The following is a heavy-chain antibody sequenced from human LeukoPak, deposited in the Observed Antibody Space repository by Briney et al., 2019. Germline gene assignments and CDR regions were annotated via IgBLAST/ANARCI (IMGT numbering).Heavy chain of an antibody. Sequence: PGGSLRLSCAASGFTFSSYAMHWVRQAPGKGLEWVAVISYDGSNKYYADSVKGRFTISRDNSKNTLYLQMNSLRAEDTAVYYCARDLGSREFGYWGQGTLVTVSS. D-gene: IGHD3-16*01. CDR3: ARDLGSREFGY. V-gene: IGHV3-30-3*01. CDR1: GFTFSSYA. CDR2: ISYDGSNK. J-gene: IGHJ4*02.